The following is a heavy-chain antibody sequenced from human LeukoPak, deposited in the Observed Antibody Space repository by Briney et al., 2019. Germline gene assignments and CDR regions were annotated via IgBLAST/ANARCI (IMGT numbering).Heavy chain of an antibody. CDR3: ARHLSSGYDLFRSTNLYYFDY. Sequence: GGSLRLSCATSGFTFSSYSMNWVRQAPGKGLEWVSYISSSSSTIYYADSVKGRFSISRDNAKNSLYLLLISLRAEDTAVYYCARHLSSGYDLFRSTNLYYFDYWGQGTLVTVSS. D-gene: IGHD5-12*01. J-gene: IGHJ4*02. V-gene: IGHV3-48*04. CDR1: GFTFSSYS. CDR2: ISSSSSTI.